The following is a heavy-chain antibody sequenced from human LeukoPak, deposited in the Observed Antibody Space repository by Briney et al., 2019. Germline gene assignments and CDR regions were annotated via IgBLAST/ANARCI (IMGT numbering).Heavy chain of an antibody. Sequence: PGGSLRLSCAASGFTFSDYYMSWIRQAPGKGLEWVSYISSSGSTIYYADSVKGRFTISRDNAKNSLYLKMNSLRAEDTAVYYCARARSVVPAALPDYYYYYMDVWGKGTTVTVSS. CDR3: ARARSVVPAALPDYYYYYMDV. CDR1: GFTFSDYY. J-gene: IGHJ6*03. D-gene: IGHD2-2*01. CDR2: ISSSGSTI. V-gene: IGHV3-11*04.